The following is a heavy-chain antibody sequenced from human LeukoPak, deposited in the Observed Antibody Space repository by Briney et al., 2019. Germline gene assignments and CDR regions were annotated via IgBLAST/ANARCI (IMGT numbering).Heavy chain of an antibody. CDR2: INPSGGST. Sequence: GASVKVSCKASGYTFTNSYMHWVRQAPGQGLEWMGIINPSGGSTSYAQKFQGRVTMTRDMSTSTVYMELSSLRSEDTAVYYCARVLKQTYSSGWSPYYFDYWGQGTLVTVSS. D-gene: IGHD6-19*01. CDR3: ARVLKQTYSSGWSPYYFDY. V-gene: IGHV1-46*01. J-gene: IGHJ4*02. CDR1: GYTFTNSY.